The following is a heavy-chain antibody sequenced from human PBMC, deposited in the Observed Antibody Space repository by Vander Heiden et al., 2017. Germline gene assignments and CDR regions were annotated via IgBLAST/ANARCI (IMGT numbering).Heavy chain of an antibody. CDR1: GFTFSSYG. Sequence: QVQLVESGGGVVQPGRSLRLSCAASGFTFSSYGMHWVRQAPGKGLEWGAVIADDGSNKYYADSVKGRFTISRDNSKNTLYLQMNSLRAEDTAVYYCAKDQRYCTNGVCYGYYDYYY. V-gene: IGHV3-30*18. D-gene: IGHD2-8*01. J-gene: IGHJ6*03. CDR2: IADDGSNK. CDR3: AKDQRYCTNGVCYGYYDYYY.